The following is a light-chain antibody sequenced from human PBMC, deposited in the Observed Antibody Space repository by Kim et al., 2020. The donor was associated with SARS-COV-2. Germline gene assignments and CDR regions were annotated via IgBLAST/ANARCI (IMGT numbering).Light chain of an antibody. Sequence: ASVGDRVTITCQASQDISNYLNWYQQKPGKAPKLPIYDASSLATGVPSRFSGSGSGTDFTLTINRLQPEDISTYYCHQYDNLPLTFGGGTKVDIK. CDR3: HQYDNLPLT. V-gene: IGKV1-33*01. J-gene: IGKJ4*01. CDR1: QDISNY. CDR2: DAS.